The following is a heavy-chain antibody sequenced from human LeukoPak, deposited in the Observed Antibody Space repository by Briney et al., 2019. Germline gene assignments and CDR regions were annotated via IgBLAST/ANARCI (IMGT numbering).Heavy chain of an antibody. D-gene: IGHD7-27*01. CDR3: ARGFRGDNFDY. CDR1: GGSISSSIYY. J-gene: IGHJ4*02. CDR2: MYHSGST. V-gene: IGHV4-39*07. Sequence: SETLSLTCTVSGGSISSSIYYWGWIRQPPGKGLEWIGTMYHSGSTNYNPSLKSRVTISVDTSKNQFSLKLSSVTAADTAVYFCARGFRGDNFDYWGQGTLVTVSS.